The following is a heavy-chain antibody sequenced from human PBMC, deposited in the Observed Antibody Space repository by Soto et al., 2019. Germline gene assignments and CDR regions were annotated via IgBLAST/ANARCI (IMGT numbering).Heavy chain of an antibody. V-gene: IGHV4-59*01. CDR2: IYYSGST. CDR1: GGSISSYY. Sequence: QVQLQEPGPGLVKPSETLSLTCTVSGGSISSYYWSWIRQPPGKGLEWIGYIYYSGSTNYNPSLKSRVTISVDTSKNQFSLKLSSVTAADTAVYYCAREIAAAGISYWFDPWGQGTLVTVSS. J-gene: IGHJ5*02. D-gene: IGHD6-13*01. CDR3: AREIAAAGISYWFDP.